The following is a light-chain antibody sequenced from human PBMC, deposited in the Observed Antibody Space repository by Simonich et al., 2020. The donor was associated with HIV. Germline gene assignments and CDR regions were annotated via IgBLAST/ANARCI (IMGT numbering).Light chain of an antibody. CDR1: QNVLSSSNNKNY. Sequence: DIVMTQSPDSLAVSLGERATINCKSSQNVLSSSNNKNYLAWYQQKPGQPPKLLIYWASTRESGVPDRFSGSGSGPDFTLTISSLQAEDVAVYSCQQYYSTPPTFGQGTKVEIK. J-gene: IGKJ1*01. CDR2: WAS. V-gene: IGKV4-1*01. CDR3: QQYYSTPPT.